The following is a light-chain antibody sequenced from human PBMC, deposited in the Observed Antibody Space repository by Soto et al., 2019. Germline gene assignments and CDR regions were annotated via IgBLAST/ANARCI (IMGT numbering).Light chain of an antibody. CDR3: SSYAASNNLGV. CDR2: EVS. Sequence: QSVLTQPPSASGSPGQSVTISCIGTSSDVGGNNYVSWYQQHPGKAPKLMIYEVSKRPSGVPDRFSGSKSGNTASLTVSGLQAEDEADYYCSSYAASNNLGVFGGGTKLTVL. V-gene: IGLV2-8*01. CDR1: SSDVGGNNY. J-gene: IGLJ2*01.